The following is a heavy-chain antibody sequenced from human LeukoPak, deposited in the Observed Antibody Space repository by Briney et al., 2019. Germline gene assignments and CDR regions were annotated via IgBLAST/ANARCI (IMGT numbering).Heavy chain of an antibody. J-gene: IGHJ4*02. Sequence: GGSLRLSCAASGFIFSSYAMHWVRQAPGKGLEWVAVISYDGTNKYYADSVKGRFTISRDRSRNTLYLQVNSLRAEDTAVYYCARDDDYGDYCFDYWGQGTLVTVSS. CDR2: ISYDGTNK. D-gene: IGHD4-17*01. V-gene: IGHV3-30*04. CDR1: GFIFSSYA. CDR3: ARDDDYGDYCFDY.